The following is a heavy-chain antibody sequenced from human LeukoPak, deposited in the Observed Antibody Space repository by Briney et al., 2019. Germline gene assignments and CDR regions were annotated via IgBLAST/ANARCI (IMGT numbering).Heavy chain of an antibody. CDR2: IKPDGSEK. Sequence: PGGSLRLSCVASGFTFNSYAMIWVRQAPGKGLEWVANIKPDGSEKYYVASVTGRFTFSRDNAKNSLYLQMNSLSVDDTAVYYCASHSSGWFGWGQGTLVSVSS. V-gene: IGHV3-7*01. CDR1: GFTFNSYA. D-gene: IGHD6-19*01. J-gene: IGHJ4*02. CDR3: ASHSSGWFG.